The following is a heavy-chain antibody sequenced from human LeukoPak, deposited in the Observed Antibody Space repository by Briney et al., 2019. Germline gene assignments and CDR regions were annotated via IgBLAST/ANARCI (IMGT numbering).Heavy chain of an antibody. CDR1: GFTFSSYS. D-gene: IGHD2-21*02. J-gene: IGHJ1*01. CDR2: ISSSSSYI. CDR3: ARACGGDCYFFQH. Sequence: PGGSLRLSCAASGFTFSSYSMNWLRQAPGKGLEWVSSISSSSSYIYYADSVKGRFTISRDNAKTSLYLQMNSLRADDTAVYYCARACGGDCYFFQHWGQGTLVTVSS. V-gene: IGHV3-21*01.